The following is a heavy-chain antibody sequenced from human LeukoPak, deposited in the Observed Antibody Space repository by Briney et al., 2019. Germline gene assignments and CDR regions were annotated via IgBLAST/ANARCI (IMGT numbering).Heavy chain of an antibody. CDR3: KPAVKGYYYYGMDV. CDR1: GFTFSTYW. J-gene: IGHJ6*02. D-gene: IGHD2-2*01. Sequence: GGSLRLSCAASGFTFSTYWMSWVRQAPGKGLEWVGRIKSKTDGGTTDYAAPVQARFTISRDDSQNTLYLQMNSLKTEDTAVYYCKPAVKGYYYYGMDVWGQGTTVTVSS. V-gene: IGHV3-15*01. CDR2: IKSKTDGGTT.